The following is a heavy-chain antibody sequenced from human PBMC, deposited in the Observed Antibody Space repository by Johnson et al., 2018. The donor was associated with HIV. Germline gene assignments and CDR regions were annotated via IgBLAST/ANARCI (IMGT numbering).Heavy chain of an antibody. CDR1: GFSVSSKY. D-gene: IGHD4-23*01. CDR2: LYRSGST. CDR3: ARGPGYDHDYGGFDI. Sequence: VQLVESGGGLIQLGGSLRLSCAASGFSVSSKYMSWVRQAPGKGLEWVSALYRSGSTYYVDSVKGRFTISRDNSKNTLHLQRNSLRVDATAVYYCARGPGYDHDYGGFDIWGQGTMVPVSS. V-gene: IGHV3-53*01. J-gene: IGHJ3*02.